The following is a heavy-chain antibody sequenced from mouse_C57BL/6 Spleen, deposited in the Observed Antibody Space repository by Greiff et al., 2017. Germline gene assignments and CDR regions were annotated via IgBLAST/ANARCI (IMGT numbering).Heavy chain of an antibody. CDR1: GYTFTSYW. CDR2: IYPGSGSP. D-gene: IGHD2-4*01. V-gene: IGHV1-55*01. J-gene: IGHJ3*01. CDR3: AREEGFDSPWFAY. Sequence: VQLQQPGAELVKPGASVKMSCKASGYTFTSYWITWVKQRPGQGLEWIGDIYPGSGSPNYNEKFKSKATLTVDTSSSSAYIQLSSCTSEDSAVYYCAREEGFDSPWFAYWGQGTLVTVSA.